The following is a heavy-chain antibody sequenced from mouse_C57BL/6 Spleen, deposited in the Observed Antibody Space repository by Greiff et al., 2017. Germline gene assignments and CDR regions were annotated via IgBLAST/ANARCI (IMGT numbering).Heavy chain of an antibody. J-gene: IGHJ2*01. Sequence: VKLVESGAELMKPGASVKLSCKATGYTFTGYWIEWVKQRPGHGLEWIGEILPGSGSTNYNEKFKGKATFTADTSSNTAYMQLSSLTTEDSAIYYCARGGLTLQLRLPPSYWGQGTTLTVSS. V-gene: IGHV1-9*01. CDR3: ARGGLTLQLRLPPSY. CDR2: ILPGSGST. CDR1: GYTFTGYW. D-gene: IGHD3-2*02.